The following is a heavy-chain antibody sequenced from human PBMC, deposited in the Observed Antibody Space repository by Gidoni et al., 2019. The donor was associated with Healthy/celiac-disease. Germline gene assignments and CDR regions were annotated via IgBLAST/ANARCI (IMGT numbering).Heavy chain of an antibody. CDR2: IYSGGST. D-gene: IGHD2-2*02. J-gene: IGHJ4*02. CDR3: ARVGYCSSTSCYTWNGPFDY. V-gene: IGHV3-66*01. CDR1: GFTVSSNY. Sequence: EVQLVESGGGLVQPGGSLRLSCAASGFTVSSNYMSWVRQAPGKGLEWVSVIYSGGSTYYADSVKGRFTISRDNSKNTLYLQMNSLRAEDTAVYYCARVGYCSSTSCYTWNGPFDYWGQGTLVTVSS.